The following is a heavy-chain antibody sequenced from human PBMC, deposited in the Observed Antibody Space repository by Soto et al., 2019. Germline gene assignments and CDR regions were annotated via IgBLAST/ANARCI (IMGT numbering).Heavy chain of an antibody. V-gene: IGHV3-23*01. CDR3: EKELNGFAMDV. CDR1: GFPFSNYY. D-gene: IGHD3-10*01. J-gene: IGHJ6*02. Sequence: EVQLLESGGGLVQPGGALRLSCVASGFPFSNYYMDWVRQAPGKGLERVAVISGSGDNIHYADSVKGRFTIARDNSMNTLYLQMNRRRADDTAIYYCEKELNGFAMDVWGQGNTVNVSS. CDR2: ISGSGDNI.